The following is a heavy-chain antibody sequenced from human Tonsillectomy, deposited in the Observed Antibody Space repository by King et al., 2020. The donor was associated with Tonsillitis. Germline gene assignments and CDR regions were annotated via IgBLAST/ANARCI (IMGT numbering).Heavy chain of an antibody. CDR3: ARAGVGVKDWNLDY. J-gene: IGHJ4*02. V-gene: IGHV6-1*01. CDR2: TYYRSKWYN. CDR1: GDSVSSNSAA. D-gene: IGHD1-1*01. Sequence: VQLHQSGPGLVKPSQTLSLTCAISGDSVSSNSAAWNWIRQSPSRGLEWLGRTYYRSKWYNDYEVSVKSRITINPDTSKNQLSLQLNSVTPEDTAVYYCARAGVGVKDWNLDYWGQGTLVTVSS.